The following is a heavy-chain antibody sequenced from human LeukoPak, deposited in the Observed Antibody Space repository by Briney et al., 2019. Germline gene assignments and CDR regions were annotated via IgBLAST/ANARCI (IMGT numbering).Heavy chain of an antibody. J-gene: IGHJ5*02. D-gene: IGHD3-10*01. CDR1: GYTFTSYG. CDR2: ISAYNGNT. CDR3: ARVSITMVRGVLDWLDP. V-gene: IGHV1-18*01. Sequence: ASVKVSCKASGYTFTSYGISWVRQAPGQGLEWMGWISAYNGNTNYAQKLQGRVTMTTDTSTSTAYMELRSLRSDDTAVYYCARVSITMVRGVLDWLDPWGQGTLVTVSS.